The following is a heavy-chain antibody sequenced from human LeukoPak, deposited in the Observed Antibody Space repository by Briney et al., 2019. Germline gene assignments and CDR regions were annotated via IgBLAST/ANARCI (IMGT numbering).Heavy chain of an antibody. CDR1: GFTVSSSY. Sequence: GGSLRLFCAASGFTVSSSYMTWGRQAPGKGLEWVSVIYSGGSTYYADSVKGRFTISRDNSINTLYLQMSSLRAEDTAIYYCARDVGAWGTVTTNYWGQGALVTVSS. D-gene: IGHD4-17*01. CDR2: IYSGGST. V-gene: IGHV3-53*05. CDR3: ARDVGAWGTVTTNY. J-gene: IGHJ4*02.